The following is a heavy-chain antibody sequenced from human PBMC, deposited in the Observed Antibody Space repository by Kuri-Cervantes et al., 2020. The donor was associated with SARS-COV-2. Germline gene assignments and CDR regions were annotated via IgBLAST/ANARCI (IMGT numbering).Heavy chain of an antibody. Sequence: SETLSLTCAVYGGSFSGYYWSWIRQPPGKGLEWIGEINHSGSTNYNPSLKSRVTISVDTSKNQFSLKLSSVTAADTAVYYCARDTFPHLRGGYYFDYWGQGTLVTVSS. D-gene: IGHD2/OR15-2a*01. V-gene: IGHV4-34*01. CDR1: GGSFSGYY. CDR2: INHSGST. J-gene: IGHJ4*02. CDR3: ARDTFPHLRGGYYFDY.